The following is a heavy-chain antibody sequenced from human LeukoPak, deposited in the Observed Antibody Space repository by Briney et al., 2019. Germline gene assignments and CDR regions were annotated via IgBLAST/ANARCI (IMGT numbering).Heavy chain of an antibody. V-gene: IGHV4-59*01. CDR3: ATKNDFDI. D-gene: IGHD2/OR15-2a*01. Sequence: KPSETLSLTCSVSGGSISSDHWNWIRQPPGKGLEWIGCIYYSGSTYYNPSLKSRITISVDMSKTQFSLRLTSVTAADTAVYYCATKNDFDIWGQGTLVTVSS. CDR1: GGSISSDH. J-gene: IGHJ3*02. CDR2: IYYSGST.